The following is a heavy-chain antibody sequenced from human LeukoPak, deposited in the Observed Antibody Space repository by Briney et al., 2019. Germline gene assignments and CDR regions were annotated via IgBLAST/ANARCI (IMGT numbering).Heavy chain of an antibody. CDR1: GFTFTSSA. V-gene: IGHV1-58*01. J-gene: IGHJ4*02. Sequence: GTSVKVSCKASGFTFTSSAVQWVRQARGQRLEWIGWIVVGSGNTNYAQKFQERVTITRDMSTSTAYMELSSLRSEDTAVYYCAADNDFWSGYNFDYWGQGTLVTVSS. CDR3: AADNDFWSGYNFDY. CDR2: IVVGSGNT. D-gene: IGHD3-3*01.